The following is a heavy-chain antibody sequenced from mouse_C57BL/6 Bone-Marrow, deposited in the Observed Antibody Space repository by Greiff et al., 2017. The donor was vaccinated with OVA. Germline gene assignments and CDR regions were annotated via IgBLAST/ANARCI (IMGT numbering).Heavy chain of an antibody. D-gene: IGHD4-1*02. Sequence: EVQLQQSGAELVRPGASVTLSCTASGFNIKDDYMHWVKQRPEQGLEWIGWIDPENGDTAYASKFQGKATITADTSSKTAYLQLSSLTSEDTAVYYCTANWDWFAYWGQGTLVTVSA. CDR1: GFNIKDDY. CDR2: IDPENGDT. CDR3: TANWDWFAY. J-gene: IGHJ3*01. V-gene: IGHV14-4*01.